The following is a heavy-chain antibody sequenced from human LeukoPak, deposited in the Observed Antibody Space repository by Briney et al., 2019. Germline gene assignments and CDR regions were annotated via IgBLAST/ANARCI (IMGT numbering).Heavy chain of an antibody. CDR2: ISGSGGST. J-gene: IGHJ6*02. V-gene: IGHV3-23*01. CDR3: AKSVAIYFYYGLDV. Sequence: PGGSLRLSCVASGFTFSSYAMSWVRQTPGKGLEWVPAISGSGGSTYYADSVKGRFTIFRDNSKNTLFLQMNSLRAEDTAPYYCAKSVAIYFYYGLDVWGQGTTVTVSS. CDR1: GFTFSSYA. D-gene: IGHD3-3*01.